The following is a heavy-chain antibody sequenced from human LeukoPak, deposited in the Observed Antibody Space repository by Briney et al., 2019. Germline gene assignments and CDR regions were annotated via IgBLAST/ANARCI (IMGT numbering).Heavy chain of an antibody. CDR1: GFTFSHYG. D-gene: IGHD6-13*01. V-gene: IGHV3-33*06. CDR2: IWSDGSSE. Sequence: PGRSLRLSCAASGFTFSHYGMHWVRQSPGKGLDWVALIWSDGSSEYYADSVKGRFTISRDNSKNTLYLQMNSLRAEDTAVYYCAKFGIAAADNFDYWGQGTLVTVSS. CDR3: AKFGIAAADNFDY. J-gene: IGHJ4*02.